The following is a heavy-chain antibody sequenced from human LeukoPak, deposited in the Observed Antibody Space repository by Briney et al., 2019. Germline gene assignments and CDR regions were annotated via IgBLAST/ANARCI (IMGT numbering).Heavy chain of an antibody. CDR2: INPNSGGT. CDR3: ARSLWYYMDV. J-gene: IGHJ6*03. D-gene: IGHD3-16*01. V-gene: IGHV1-2*02. Sequence: ASVKVSCNASGYTFTTYAMNWVRHPPGQGLEWMGWINPNSGGTNYAQKFQGRVTMTRDTSISTAYMELSRPRSDDTAVYYCARSLWYYMDVWGKGTTVTVSS. CDR1: GYTFTTYA.